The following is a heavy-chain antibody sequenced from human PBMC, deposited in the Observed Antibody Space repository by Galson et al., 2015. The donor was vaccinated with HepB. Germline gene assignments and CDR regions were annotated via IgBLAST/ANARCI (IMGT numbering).Heavy chain of an antibody. J-gene: IGHJ3*02. CDR2: ISGGDGGP. D-gene: IGHD3-16*02. CDR3: TRERGAGVIRDDALDI. V-gene: IGHV3-23*01. CDR1: GFTFTSYA. Sequence: SLRLSCAASGFTFTSYAIHWVRQAPGRGLQWVSAISGGDGGPHYIDSVKGRFTISRDDSKDTVYLVMNNLRAEDTAIYYCTRERGAGVIRDDALDIWGQGTLVTVSS.